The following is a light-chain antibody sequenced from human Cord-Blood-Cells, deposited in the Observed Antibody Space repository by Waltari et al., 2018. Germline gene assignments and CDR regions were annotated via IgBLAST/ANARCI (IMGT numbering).Light chain of an antibody. Sequence: QSALTQPRSVSGSPGQSVTISCTGTSSDVGGYNYVSWYQQHPGKAPNLMIYDVSKRPSGVPDRFPGSKSGNTASLTISGLQAGDEADYYCCSYAGSYPYVFGTGTKVTVL. CDR3: CSYAGSYPYV. CDR1: SSDVGGYNY. J-gene: IGLJ1*01. CDR2: DVS. V-gene: IGLV2-11*01.